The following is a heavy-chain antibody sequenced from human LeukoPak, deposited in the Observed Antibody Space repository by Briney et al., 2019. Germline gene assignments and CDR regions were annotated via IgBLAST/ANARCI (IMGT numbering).Heavy chain of an antibody. Sequence: SETLSLTCAVSGGSISSYYWSWIRQPPGKGLEWIGYIYDSGSTNYNPSLKSRVTISVDTSKNQFSLKLSSVTAADTAVYFCACLTTAEAFDIWGQGTMVTVSS. CDR1: GGSISSYY. CDR3: ACLTTAEAFDI. V-gene: IGHV4-59*01. D-gene: IGHD3-22*01. CDR2: IYDSGST. J-gene: IGHJ3*02.